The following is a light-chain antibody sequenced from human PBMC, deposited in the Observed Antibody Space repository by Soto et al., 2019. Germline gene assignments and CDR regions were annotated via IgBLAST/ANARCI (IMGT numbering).Light chain of an antibody. V-gene: IGLV2-14*01. CDR3: SSYTSSSIDYV. CDR1: SSDVGGYNY. CDR2: EVS. Sequence: QSALTQPASVSGSPGQSITISCTGTSSDVGGYNYVSWYQQHPGKAPKLMIYEVSNRPSGVSNRFSGSKSGNTASLTISGLLAEDEADDYSSSYTSSSIDYVFGTGTKVTVL. J-gene: IGLJ1*01.